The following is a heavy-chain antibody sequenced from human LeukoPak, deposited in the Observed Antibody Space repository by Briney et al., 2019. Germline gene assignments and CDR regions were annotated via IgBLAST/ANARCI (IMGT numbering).Heavy chain of an antibody. D-gene: IGHD5-24*01. V-gene: IGHV1-69*01. CDR3: ARAGRDGYLNWFDP. J-gene: IGHJ5*02. CDR1: GGTFSIYA. Sequence: GASVKVSFKASGGTFSIYAISWVRQAPGQGLEWMGGIIPIFGTANYAQKFQGGVTITADESTSTAYMELSSLRSEDTAVYYCARAGRDGYLNWFDPWGQGTLVTVSS. CDR2: IIPIFGTA.